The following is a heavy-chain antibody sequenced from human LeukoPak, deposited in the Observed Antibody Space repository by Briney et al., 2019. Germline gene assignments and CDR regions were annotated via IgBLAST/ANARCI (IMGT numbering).Heavy chain of an antibody. J-gene: IGHJ4*02. Sequence: GESLKISCKGSGYSFTSYWIGWVRQMPGKGLEWMGIIYPGDSDTRYSPSFQGQVTISADKSISTAYLQWSSLKASDTAVYYCARLGYSYGYGYYFDYWGQGTLVTVSS. D-gene: IGHD5-18*01. V-gene: IGHV5-51*01. CDR1: GYSFTSYW. CDR3: ARLGYSYGYGYYFDY. CDR2: IYPGDSDT.